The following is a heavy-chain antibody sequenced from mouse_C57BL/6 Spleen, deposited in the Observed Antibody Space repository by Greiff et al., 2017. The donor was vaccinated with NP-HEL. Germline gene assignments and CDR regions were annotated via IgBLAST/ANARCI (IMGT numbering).Heavy chain of an antibody. D-gene: IGHD1-1*01. Sequence: VQVVESGPELVKPGASVKISCKASGYSFTSYYIHWVKQRPGQGLEWIGWIYPGSGNTKYNEKFKGKATLTADTSSSTAYMQLSSLTSEDSAVYYCARDYGSSYRYFDVWGTGTTVTVSS. J-gene: IGHJ1*03. CDR3: ARDYGSSYRYFDV. V-gene: IGHV1-66*01. CDR2: IYPGSGNT. CDR1: GYSFTSYY.